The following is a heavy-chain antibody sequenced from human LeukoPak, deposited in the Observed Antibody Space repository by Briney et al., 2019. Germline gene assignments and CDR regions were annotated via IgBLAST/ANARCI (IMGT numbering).Heavy chain of an antibody. J-gene: IGHJ4*02. D-gene: IGHD3-22*01. CDR3: ANVYDTSGVRGNY. Sequence: PGGSLRLSCAASGSTFRSYAMSWVRQAPGKGLEWVSAISGSGDSTYYADSVKGRFTISRDNSQNTLYLQMNSLRVEDTAVYYCANVYDTSGVRGNYWGQGTLVTVST. CDR2: ISGSGDST. V-gene: IGHV3-23*01. CDR1: GSTFRSYA.